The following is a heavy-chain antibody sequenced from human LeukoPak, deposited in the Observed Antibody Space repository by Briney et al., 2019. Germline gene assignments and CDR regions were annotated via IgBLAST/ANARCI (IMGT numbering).Heavy chain of an antibody. CDR1: GFIFSSYW. CDR3: ARETSTGFDY. D-gene: IGHD4-11*01. V-gene: IGHV3-74*01. CDR2: INSDGRST. Sequence: GGSLRLSCAGSGFIFSSYWMHWVRQAPGKGLVWVSRINSDGRSTSYADSVKGRFTISRDNAKNTLYLQMNSLRAEDTAVYYCARETSTGFDYWGQGTLVTVSS. J-gene: IGHJ4*02.